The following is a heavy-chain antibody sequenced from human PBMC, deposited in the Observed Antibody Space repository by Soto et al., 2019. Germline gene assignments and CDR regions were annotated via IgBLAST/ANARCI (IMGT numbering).Heavy chain of an antibody. V-gene: IGHV3-30*18. CDR3: AKDPDTMFDY. CDR1: GFTFSSHG. CDR2: ISYDGTTK. J-gene: IGHJ4*02. D-gene: IGHD2-2*01. Sequence: QVQLVESGGGVVQPGRSLRLSCAASGFTFSSHGMHWVRQAPGKGLEWVAVISYDGTTKYYADSVKGRFTISRDNSKNTLYLQMNSLRAEDTAVYYCAKDPDTMFDYWGQRTLVTVSS.